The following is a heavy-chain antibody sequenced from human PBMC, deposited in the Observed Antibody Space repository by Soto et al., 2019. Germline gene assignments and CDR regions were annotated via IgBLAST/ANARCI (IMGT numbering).Heavy chain of an antibody. V-gene: IGHV3-23*01. J-gene: IGHJ4*02. CDR2: LSGSGAST. CDR1: GFTFNGYA. Sequence: GGSLRLSCAASGFTFNGYAMNWVRQAPGKGLEWVSALSGSGASTYYADSVKGRFTISRDNSKNTLFLQMNSLRAEDTAVYYCAKSPSILTTITWGQGTLVTVSS. D-gene: IGHD1-1*01. CDR3: AKSPSILTTIT.